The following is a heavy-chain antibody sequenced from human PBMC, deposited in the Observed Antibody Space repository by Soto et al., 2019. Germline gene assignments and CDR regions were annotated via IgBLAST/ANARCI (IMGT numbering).Heavy chain of an antibody. CDR1: GLSISSYA. J-gene: IGHJ4*02. Sequence: EVQLLESGGGFVRPGGSLRLSCSVSGLSISSYAMSWVRQAPGKGLEWVSAITYTGGSTYYTDSVKGRFTISRDNSKNTVYLQMNSLRAEDTAVYYCAVHCPLTSCQEDLDYWGQGTLVTVSS. CDR3: AVHCPLTSCQEDLDY. V-gene: IGHV3-23*01. D-gene: IGHD2-2*01. CDR2: ITYTGGST.